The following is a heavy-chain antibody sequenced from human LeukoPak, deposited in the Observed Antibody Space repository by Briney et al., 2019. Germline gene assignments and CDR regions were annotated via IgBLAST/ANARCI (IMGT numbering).Heavy chain of an antibody. D-gene: IGHD2-15*01. V-gene: IGHV3-7*01. CDR1: EISLNNYW. CDR3: VRAIYSYFFDY. J-gene: IGHJ4*02. CDR2: INRDGRQQ. Sequence: PGGSLRLSCEGSEISLNNYWMAWVRQGPGKGLEWVANINRDGRQQNFVDSVKGRFTISRDNARNSLYLQMNNLRDEDTAVYYCVRAIYSYFFDYWGQGTLVSVSS.